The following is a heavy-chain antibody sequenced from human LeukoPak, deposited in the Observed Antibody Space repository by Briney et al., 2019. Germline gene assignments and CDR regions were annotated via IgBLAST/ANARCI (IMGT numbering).Heavy chain of an antibody. CDR1: GYTFTDYY. Sequence: ASVKVSCKASGYTFTDYYMHWVRPAPGQGLEWMGWINPNSGGTYSAQKFQGWVTMTRDTSISTAYMELSRLTSDDTAVYYCARANALHCSSTSCLFDYWGQGTLVTVSS. CDR3: ARANALHCSSTSCLFDY. D-gene: IGHD2-2*01. V-gene: IGHV1-2*04. J-gene: IGHJ4*02. CDR2: INPNSGGT.